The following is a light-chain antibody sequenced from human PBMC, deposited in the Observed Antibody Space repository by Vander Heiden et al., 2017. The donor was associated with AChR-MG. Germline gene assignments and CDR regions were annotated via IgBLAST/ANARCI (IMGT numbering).Light chain of an antibody. CDR1: QGISSY. Sequence: DIQMTQSPSSLSASVGDRVTITCRASQGISSYLNWYQQKPGKAPELLIYGASTLQSGVPSRFSGSGSGTDFTLTISRVQPEDFSTYYCQQSDNTPYTFGQGTKLDMK. CDR3: QQSDNTPYT. V-gene: IGKV1-39*01. CDR2: GAS. J-gene: IGKJ2*01.